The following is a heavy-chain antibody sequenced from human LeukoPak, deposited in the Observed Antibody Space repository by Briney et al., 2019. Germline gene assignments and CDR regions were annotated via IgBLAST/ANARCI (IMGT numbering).Heavy chain of an antibody. CDR1: GGSISSHY. CDR3: ARALIVPAARTNWFDP. Sequence: SETLSLTCTVSGGSISSHYWSWIRQPPGKGLEWSGYIYYSGSTNYNPSLKSRVTISVDTSKNQFSLKLSSVTAADTAVYYCARALIVPAARTNWFDPWGQGTLVTVSS. J-gene: IGHJ5*02. D-gene: IGHD2-2*01. V-gene: IGHV4-59*11. CDR2: IYYSGST.